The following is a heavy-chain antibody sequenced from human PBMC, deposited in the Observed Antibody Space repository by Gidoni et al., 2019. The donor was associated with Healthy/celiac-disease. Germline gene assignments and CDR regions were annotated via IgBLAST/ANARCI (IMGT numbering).Heavy chain of an antibody. D-gene: IGHD3-3*01. V-gene: IGHV3-48*03. CDR2: ISSSGSTI. J-gene: IGHJ3*02. CDR1: GFTFSSYE. Sequence: EVQLVESGGGLVQPGGSLRLSCAASGFTFSSYEMNWVRQAPGKGLEWVSYISSSGSTIYYADAVKGRFTISRDNAKNSLYLQMNSLRAEDTAVYYCAREWSAFDIWGQGTMVTVSS. CDR3: AREWSAFDI.